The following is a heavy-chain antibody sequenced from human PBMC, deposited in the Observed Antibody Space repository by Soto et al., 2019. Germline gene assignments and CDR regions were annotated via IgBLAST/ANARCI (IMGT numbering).Heavy chain of an antibody. V-gene: IGHV1-3*01. D-gene: IGHD3-10*01. Sequence: ASGKVSCKASGYTFSNYGIHWVRQAPGQRHERMGLINAGNGNTKYSQKFQGRVTLTRDTSASTAYMELSSLRSEDTAVYYCASCPQNCITSSPCCLFFDYWGQGTLVTVSS. CDR3: ASCPQNCITSSPCCLFFDY. CDR2: INAGNGNT. J-gene: IGHJ4*02. CDR1: GYTFSNYG.